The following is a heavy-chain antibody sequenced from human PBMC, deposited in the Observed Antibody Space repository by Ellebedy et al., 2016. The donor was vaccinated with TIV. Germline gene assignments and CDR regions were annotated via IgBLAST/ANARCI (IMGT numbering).Heavy chain of an antibody. Sequence: GGSLRLSXAASGFTFSNYAIHWVRQVPGKGLQWVTVISSNGNDKYYTDSVKGRFTISRDNSKNTLYLQMDGLTTDDTAVYYCAREEGGYQPFDYWGQGALVIVSS. CDR1: GFTFSNYA. CDR3: AREEGGYQPFDY. J-gene: IGHJ4*02. V-gene: IGHV3-30-3*01. CDR2: ISSNGNDK. D-gene: IGHD2-2*01.